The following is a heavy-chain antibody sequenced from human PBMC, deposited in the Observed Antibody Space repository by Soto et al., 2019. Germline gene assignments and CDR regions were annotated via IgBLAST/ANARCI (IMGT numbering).Heavy chain of an antibody. J-gene: IGHJ6*02. D-gene: IGHD6-13*01. Sequence: SETLSLTCTVSGGSISSSSYYWGWIRQPPGKGLEWIGSIYYSGSTYYNPSLKSRVTISVDTSKNQFSLKLSSVTAADTAVYYCASGTGYSSSWYWYYYYGMDVWGQGTTVTVSS. CDR3: ASGTGYSSSWYWYYYYGMDV. V-gene: IGHV4-39*01. CDR2: IYYSGST. CDR1: GGSISSSSYY.